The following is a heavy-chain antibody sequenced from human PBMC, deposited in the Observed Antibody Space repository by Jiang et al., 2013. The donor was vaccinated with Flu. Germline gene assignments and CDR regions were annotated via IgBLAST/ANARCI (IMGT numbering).Heavy chain of an antibody. V-gene: IGHV1-46*01. Sequence: SGAEVKKPGASVKVSCKASGYTFTSYYMHWVRQAPGQGLEWMGIINPSGGSTSYAQKFQGRVTMTRDTSTSTVYMELSSLRSEDTAVYYCARESSIVGAFRNPTDYWGQGTLVTVSS. D-gene: IGHD1-26*01. J-gene: IGHJ4*02. CDR2: INPSGGST. CDR3: ARESSIVGAFRNPTDY. CDR1: GYTFTSYY.